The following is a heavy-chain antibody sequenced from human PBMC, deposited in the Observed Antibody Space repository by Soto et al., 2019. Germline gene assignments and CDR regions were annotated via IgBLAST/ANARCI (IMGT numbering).Heavy chain of an antibody. CDR1: GGTFSSYA. D-gene: IGHD2-8*01. Sequence: SVKVSCKASGGTFSSYAISWVRQAPGQGLEWMGGIIPIFGTANYAQKFQGRVTITADESTSTAYMELSSLRSEDTAVYYCARVFCTNGVCYNPEKNWFDPWGQGTLVTVSS. CDR3: ARVFCTNGVCYNPEKNWFDP. J-gene: IGHJ5*02. CDR2: IIPIFGTA. V-gene: IGHV1-69*01.